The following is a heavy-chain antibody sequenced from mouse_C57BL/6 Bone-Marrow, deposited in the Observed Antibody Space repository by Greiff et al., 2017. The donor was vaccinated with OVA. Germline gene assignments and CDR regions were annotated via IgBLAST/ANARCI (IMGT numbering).Heavy chain of an antibody. CDR2: IYPGSGST. D-gene: IGHD2-1*01. V-gene: IGHV1-55*01. J-gene: IGHJ3*01. CDR1: GYTFTSYW. Sequence: QVQLQQPGAELVKPGASVKMSCKASGYTFTSYWITWVKQRPGQGLEWIGDIYPGSGSTNYNEKFKSKATPTVDTSSSSAYMQLSSLTSEDSAVYYCVKGGGDGNVFAYWGQGTLVTVSA. CDR3: VKGGGDGNVFAY.